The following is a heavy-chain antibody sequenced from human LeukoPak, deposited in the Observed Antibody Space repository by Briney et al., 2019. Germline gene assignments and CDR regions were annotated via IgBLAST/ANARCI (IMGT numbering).Heavy chain of an antibody. Sequence: PSETPSLTCTVSGGSISTRTHYWGWVRQSPGKGLEWIGSILYGGPTYYNPSLETRISVSADTSKDQLSLTMKSLSASDTALYFCVRHAGYCSRDVCYSFDYWGQGILVTVSS. CDR2: ILYGGPT. V-gene: IGHV4-39*01. J-gene: IGHJ4*02. CDR1: GGSISTRTHY. D-gene: IGHD2-15*01. CDR3: VRHAGYCSRDVCYSFDY.